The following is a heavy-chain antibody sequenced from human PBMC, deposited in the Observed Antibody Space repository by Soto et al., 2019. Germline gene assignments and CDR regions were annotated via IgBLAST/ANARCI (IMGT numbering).Heavy chain of an antibody. D-gene: IGHD2-2*01. V-gene: IGHV4-59*01. CDR2: IYYSGST. CDR1: GGSTSSYY. Sequence: PSETLSLTCTVSGGSTSSYYWSVSRQPPGKGLEWIGYIYYSGSTNYNPSLKSRVTISVDTSKNQFSLKLSSVTAADTAVYYCASEVGEVPAVPFDYWGQGILVTVSS. J-gene: IGHJ4*02. CDR3: ASEVGEVPAVPFDY.